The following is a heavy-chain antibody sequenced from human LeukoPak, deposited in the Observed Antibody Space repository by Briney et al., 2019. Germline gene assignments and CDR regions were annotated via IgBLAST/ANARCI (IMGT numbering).Heavy chain of an antibody. J-gene: IGHJ3*02. CDR2: IIPIFGTA. V-gene: IGHV1-69*13. CDR1: GGTFSSYA. Sequence: ASVKVSCKASGGTFSSYAISWVRQAPGQGLEWMGGIIPIFGTANYAQKFQGRVTITADESTSTAYMELSSLRSDDTAVYYCARTTGTPSHYGDYVPKAFDIWGQGTMVTVSS. D-gene: IGHD4-17*01. CDR3: ARTTGTPSHYGDYVPKAFDI.